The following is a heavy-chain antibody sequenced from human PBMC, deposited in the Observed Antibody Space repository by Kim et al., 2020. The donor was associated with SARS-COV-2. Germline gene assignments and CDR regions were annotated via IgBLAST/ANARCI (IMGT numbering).Heavy chain of an antibody. CDR3: AKGRQHFVSGNYYYYGMDF. D-gene: IGHD3-10*01. Sequence: GGSLRLSCAASGFTFSIYGMNWVRPAPCKGLELVSVISYDGSSTYYADSVKGRFTISRDNSKNTMYLQMNSLRAEDTAVYYCAKGRQHFVSGNYYYYGMDFWGQGTSVTVSS. CDR2: ISYDGSST. CDR1: GFTFSIYG. J-gene: IGHJ6*02. V-gene: IGHV3-30*18.